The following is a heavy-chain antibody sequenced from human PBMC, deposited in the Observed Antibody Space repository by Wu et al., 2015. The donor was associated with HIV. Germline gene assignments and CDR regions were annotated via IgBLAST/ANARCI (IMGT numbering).Heavy chain of an antibody. V-gene: IGHV1-69*18. J-gene: IGHJ4*02. D-gene: IGHD6-13*01. CDR2: IIPIFGTA. Sequence: QVQLVQSGAEVKKPGASVKVSCKASGYTFTSYYMHWVRQAPGQGLEWMGRIIPIFGTANYAQKFQGRVTITADESTSTAYMELSSLRSEDTAVYYCARGFGTSSSSENSLDYWGQGTLVTVSS. CDR1: GYTFTSYY. CDR3: ARGFGTSSSSENSLDY.